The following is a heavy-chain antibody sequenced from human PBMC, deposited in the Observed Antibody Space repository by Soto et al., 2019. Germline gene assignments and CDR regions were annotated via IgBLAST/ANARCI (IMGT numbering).Heavy chain of an antibody. D-gene: IGHD3-9*01. J-gene: IGHJ4*02. V-gene: IGHV3-33*01. CDR3: ASAEGLTVY. CDR1: GFTFSSYG. Sequence: QVQLVESGGGVVQPGRSLRLSCAASGFTFSSYGMYWVRQAPGKGLEWVAVIWYDGSNKYYEDSVKGRFTISRDNSKNPLYLQMNSPGAEDTAVYYGASAEGLTVYLGQGTLVTVSS. CDR2: IWYDGSNK.